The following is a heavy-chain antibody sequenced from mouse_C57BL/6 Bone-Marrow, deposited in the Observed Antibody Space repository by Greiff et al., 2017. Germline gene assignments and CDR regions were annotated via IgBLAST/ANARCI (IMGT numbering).Heavy chain of an antibody. CDR2: ISNGGGST. J-gene: IGHJ2*01. CDR1: GFTFSDYY. D-gene: IGHD2-3*01. Sequence: EVQVVESGGGLVQPGGSLKLSCAASGFTFSDYYMYWVRQTPEKRLEWVAYISNGGGSTYYPDTVKGRFTISRDNAKNTLYLQMSRLKSEDTAMYYCARQRDGYYFDYGGQGTTLTVSS. CDR3: ARQRDGYYFDY. V-gene: IGHV5-12*01.